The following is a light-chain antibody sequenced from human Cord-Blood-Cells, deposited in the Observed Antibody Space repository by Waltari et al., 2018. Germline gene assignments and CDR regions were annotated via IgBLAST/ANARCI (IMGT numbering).Light chain of an antibody. CDR1: QSISSY. V-gene: IGKV1-39*01. CDR2: AAS. CDR3: QQSYSTPLT. J-gene: IGKJ4*01. Sequence: DIQMTQSPSSLSASVGDRVTITCRASQSISSYLNWYQQKPGNAPKLLIYAASSLQSGGPSKFSGSGSGTDFTRTISSLQPEDFATYYCQQSYSTPLTIGGGTKVEIK.